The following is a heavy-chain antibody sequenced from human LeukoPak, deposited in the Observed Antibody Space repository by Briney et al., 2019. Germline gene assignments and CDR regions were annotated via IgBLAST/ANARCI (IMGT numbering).Heavy chain of an antibody. CDR1: GFTFSSYA. V-gene: IGHV3-30*04. D-gene: IGHD5-24*01. CDR3: ARDRFRMATPFDY. Sequence: PGRSLRLSCAASGFTFSSYAMHWVRQAPGKGLEWVAVISYDGSKYYADSVKGRFTISRDNSKNTLYLQMYSLRAEDTAVYYCARDRFRMATPFDYWGQGTLVTVSS. J-gene: IGHJ4*02. CDR2: ISYDGSK.